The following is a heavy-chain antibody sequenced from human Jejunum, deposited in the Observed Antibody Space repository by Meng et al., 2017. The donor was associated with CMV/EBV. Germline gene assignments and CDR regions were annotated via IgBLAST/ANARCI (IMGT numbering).Heavy chain of an antibody. CDR2: VNQDGPET. J-gene: IGHJ6*02. V-gene: IGHV3-7*01. D-gene: IGHD2-21*01. CDR3: ARIVAYGNAHYGMDV. Sequence: GFPFSSYWMTWVRQAPGSGLEWVANVNQDGPETYYVDSVRGRFTISRDNAKNSLYLQMNNLRVEDTAVYSCARIVAYGNAHYGMDVWGQGTTVTVSS. CDR1: GFPFSSYW.